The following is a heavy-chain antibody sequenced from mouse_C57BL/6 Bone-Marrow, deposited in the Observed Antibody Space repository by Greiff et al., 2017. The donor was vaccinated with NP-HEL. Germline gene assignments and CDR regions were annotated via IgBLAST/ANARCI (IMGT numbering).Heavy chain of an antibody. CDR3: ARYHSSMDY. CDR1: GFTFTDYY. J-gene: IGHJ4*01. V-gene: IGHV7-3*01. Sequence: EVQRVESGGGLVQPGGSLSLSCAASGFTFTDYYMSWVRQPPGKALEWLGFIRNKANGYTTEYSASVKGRFTISRDNSQSILYLQMNALRAEDSATYYCARYHSSMDYWGQGTSVTVSS. CDR2: IRNKANGYTT.